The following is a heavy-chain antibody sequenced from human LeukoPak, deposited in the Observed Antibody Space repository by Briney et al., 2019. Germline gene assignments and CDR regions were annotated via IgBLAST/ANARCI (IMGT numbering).Heavy chain of an antibody. Sequence: GGSLRLSCAASGFTFSDYCMSWVRQAPGKGLEWVAGINGGGADTYYADSVKGRFTISRDNSKNSLYLQTDSVRVEDRAVFYCARRVCRGTACYYFEHWGQGTLVTVSS. CDR3: ARRVCRGTACYYFEH. D-gene: IGHD2-15*01. CDR2: INGGGADT. CDR1: GFTFSDYC. J-gene: IGHJ4*02. V-gene: IGHV3-23*01.